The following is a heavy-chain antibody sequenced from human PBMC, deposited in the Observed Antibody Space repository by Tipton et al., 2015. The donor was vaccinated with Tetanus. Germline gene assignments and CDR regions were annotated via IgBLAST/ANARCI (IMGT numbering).Heavy chain of an antibody. Sequence: QLVQSGAEVKKPGASVKVSCKASGYTFTRYGLTWVRQAPGQGPEWMGWISGYNGNTNYVQKFQGRVTMTTDTSTNTAYMELRSLRSDDAALYYCARGGSHFDYWGQGTLVTVSS. V-gene: IGHV1-18*01. J-gene: IGHJ4*02. D-gene: IGHD1-26*01. CDR2: ISGYNGNT. CDR3: ARGGSHFDY. CDR1: GYTFTRYG.